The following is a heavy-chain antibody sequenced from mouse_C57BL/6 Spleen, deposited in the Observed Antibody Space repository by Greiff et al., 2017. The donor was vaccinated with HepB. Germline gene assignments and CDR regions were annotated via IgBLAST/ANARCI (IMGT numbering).Heavy chain of an antibody. CDR3: ARGGYDGFAY. CDR2: ISSGSSTI. Sequence: EVMLVESGGGLVKPGGSLKLSCAASGFTFSDYGMHWVRQAPEKGLEWVAYISSGSSTIYYADTVKGRFTISRDNAKNTLFLQMTSLRSEDTAMYYCARGGYDGFAYWGQGTLVTVSA. D-gene: IGHD2-2*01. CDR1: GFTFSDYG. V-gene: IGHV5-17*01. J-gene: IGHJ3*01.